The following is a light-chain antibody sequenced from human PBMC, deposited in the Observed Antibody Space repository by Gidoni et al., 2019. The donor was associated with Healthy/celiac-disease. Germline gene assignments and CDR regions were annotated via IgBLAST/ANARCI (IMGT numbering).Light chain of an antibody. J-gene: IGKJ1*01. Sequence: EIVLTQSPATLSFSPGERATLSWRASQSVSSYLAWYQQKPGQAPRLLIYDASNRSTGIPARFSGSGSGTDFTLTISSLEPEDFAVYYCQQRSNWPPWTFGQGTKVEIK. CDR2: DAS. V-gene: IGKV3-11*01. CDR1: QSVSSY. CDR3: QQRSNWPPWT.